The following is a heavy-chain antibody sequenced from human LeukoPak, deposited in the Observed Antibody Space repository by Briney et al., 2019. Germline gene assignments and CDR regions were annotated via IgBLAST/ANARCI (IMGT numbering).Heavy chain of an antibody. CDR2: ISSSSSYT. D-gene: IGHD3-10*01. Sequence: GGSLRLSCAASGFTFSDYYMSWIRQAPGKGLEWVSYISSSSSYTNYADSVKGRFTISRDNAKNSPYLQMNSLRAEDTAVYYCARDFGANNWFDPWGQGTLVTVSS. J-gene: IGHJ5*02. CDR3: ARDFGANNWFDP. CDR1: GFTFSDYY. V-gene: IGHV3-11*06.